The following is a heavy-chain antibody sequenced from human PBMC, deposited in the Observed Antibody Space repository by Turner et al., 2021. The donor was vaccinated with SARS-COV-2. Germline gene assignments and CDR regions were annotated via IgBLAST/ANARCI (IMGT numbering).Heavy chain of an antibody. V-gene: IGHV3-53*01. D-gene: IGHD4-17*01. CDR3: ARDYGDWGT. J-gene: IGHJ5*02. CDR2: IYGGGST. CDR1: GLTVSSNY. Sequence: EVQLVESGGGLIQPGGPLRLPCAASGLTVSSNYMSWVRQAPGKGLEWVSVIYGGGSTYYADSVKGRFTISRDNSKNTLYLQMNSLRADDTAVYYCARDYGDWGTWGQGTLVTVSS.